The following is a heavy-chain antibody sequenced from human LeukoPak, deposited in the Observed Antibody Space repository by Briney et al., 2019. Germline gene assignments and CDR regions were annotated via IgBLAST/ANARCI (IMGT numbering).Heavy chain of an antibody. CDR2: INPNSGGT. V-gene: IGHV1-2*02. CDR1: GYTFTGYY. CDR3: ARDLGIAGAGTSGSFDP. D-gene: IGHD6-13*01. Sequence: ASVKVSCKASGYTFTGYYMHWVRQAPGQGLEWMGWINPNSGGTNYAQKFQGRVTMTRDTSISTAYMELSRLRSDDTAVYYCARDLGIAGAGTSGSFDPWGQGTLVTVSS. J-gene: IGHJ5*02.